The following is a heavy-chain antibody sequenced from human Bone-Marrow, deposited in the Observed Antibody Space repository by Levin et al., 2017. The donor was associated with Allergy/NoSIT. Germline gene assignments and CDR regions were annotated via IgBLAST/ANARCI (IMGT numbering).Heavy chain of an antibody. CDR3: ARGISGEAMDGFDL. CDR1: GFTFSSSP. CDR2: INLSGGST. J-gene: IGHJ3*01. D-gene: IGHD5-18*01. Sequence: GASVKVSCKASGFTFSSSPVHWVRQAPRQGPEWMGMINLSGGSTSYARKFEGRVTMTRDTSTRTVYMELSSLRSEDTAIYYCARGISGEAMDGFDLWGQGTMVTASS. V-gene: IGHV1-46*01.